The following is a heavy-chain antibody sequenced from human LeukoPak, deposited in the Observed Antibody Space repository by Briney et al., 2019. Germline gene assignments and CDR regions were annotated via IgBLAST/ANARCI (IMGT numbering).Heavy chain of an antibody. V-gene: IGHV3-48*02. CDR2: ISGSSSTI. D-gene: IGHD1-26*01. CDR1: GFAFSSFS. CDR3: ARDLHSGAYTFDY. J-gene: IGHJ4*02. Sequence: PGGSLRLSCAASGFAFSSFSMNWVRQAPGKGLEWVSYISGSSSTIYYADSVKGRFTISRDSAKNSPYLQMNSLRDEDTAVYYCARDLHSGAYTFDYWGQGTLVTVSS.